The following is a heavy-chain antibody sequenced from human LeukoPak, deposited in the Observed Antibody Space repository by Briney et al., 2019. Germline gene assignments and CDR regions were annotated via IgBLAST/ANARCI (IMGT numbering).Heavy chain of an antibody. Sequence: PSETLSLTCTVSGGSISGYFWSWIRQPPGKGLEWIGEINHSGSTNYNPSLKSRVTISVDTSKNQLSLKLSSVTAADTAVYYCARSPGIAAAGIPTTFDYWGQGTLVTVSS. CDR3: ARSPGIAAAGIPTTFDY. J-gene: IGHJ4*02. V-gene: IGHV4-34*01. CDR2: INHSGST. CDR1: GGSISGYF. D-gene: IGHD6-13*01.